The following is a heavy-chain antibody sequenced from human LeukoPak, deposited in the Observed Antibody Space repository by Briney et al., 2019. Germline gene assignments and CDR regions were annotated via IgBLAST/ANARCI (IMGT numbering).Heavy chain of an antibody. V-gene: IGHV4-59*01. CDR1: GGSFSGYY. J-gene: IGHJ5*02. CDR3: ARVRGSSGWYESWFDP. CDR2: IYYSGST. Sequence: SETLSLTCAVYGGSFSGYYWSWIRQPPGKGLEWIGYIYYSGSTNYNPSLKSRVTISVDTSKNQFSLKLSSVTAADTAVYYCARVRGSSGWYESWFDPWGQGTLVTVSS. D-gene: IGHD6-19*01.